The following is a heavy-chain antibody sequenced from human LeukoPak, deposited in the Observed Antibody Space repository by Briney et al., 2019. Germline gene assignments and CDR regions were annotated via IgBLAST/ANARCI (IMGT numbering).Heavy chain of an antibody. V-gene: IGHV3-64D*06. CDR2: VTTDGSST. J-gene: IGHJ4*02. CDR1: GFIFRSYG. CDR3: VKGGGSSDY. Sequence: PGGSLTLSCSASGFIFRSYGMQWVRQARGKGLEYVSAVTTDGSSTYYADSVKGRFTISRDNSKNTLYLQMSSLRAEDTAVYYCVKGGGSSDYWGQGTLVTVSS. D-gene: IGHD5-12*01.